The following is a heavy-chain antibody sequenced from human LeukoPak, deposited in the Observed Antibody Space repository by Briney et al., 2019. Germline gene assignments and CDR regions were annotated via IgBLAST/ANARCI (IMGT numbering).Heavy chain of an antibody. V-gene: IGHV3-15*01. D-gene: IGHD1-26*01. J-gene: IGHJ4*02. Sequence: PGGSLRLSCAASGFTVSDAWVRWVRQAPGKGLEWVGHIKRKTDGGTKDLAAPVKGRFTISRHDSKKTLYLQMNSLRDEDTAVYYCARAWYSWGYYFDYWGQGTLVTVSS. CDR3: ARAWYSWGYYFDY. CDR1: GFTVSDAW. CDR2: IKRKTDGGTK.